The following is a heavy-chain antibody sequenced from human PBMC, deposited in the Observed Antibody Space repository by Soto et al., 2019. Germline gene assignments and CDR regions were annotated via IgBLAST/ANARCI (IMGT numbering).Heavy chain of an antibody. CDR2: ISTSSTTI. J-gene: IGHJ4*02. CDR3: ARPGLERPLDY. CDR1: GFTFSSYP. Sequence: VQLVESGGGLVQPGGSLRISFAASGFTFSSYPMHWVRQAPGRGLEWVSYISTSSTTIYYADSVKGRFTISRDNVKNSLYLQMNSLRDDDTAVYYCARPGLERPLDYWGQGTLVTVSS. V-gene: IGHV3-48*02. D-gene: IGHD1-1*01.